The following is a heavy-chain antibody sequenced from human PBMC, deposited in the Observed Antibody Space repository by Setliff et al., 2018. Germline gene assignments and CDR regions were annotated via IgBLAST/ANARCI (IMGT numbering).Heavy chain of an antibody. Sequence: PSETLSLTCNVSGDSISSTYHWGWIRQSPGKGLEWIGYIYHSGSTYYNPSLKSRVTISVDRSKNQFSLKLSSVTAADTAVYYCARVKSYLNYFDYWGQGTLVTVSS. CDR2: IYHSGST. J-gene: IGHJ4*02. CDR1: GDSISSTYH. D-gene: IGHD2-2*01. CDR3: ARVKSYLNYFDY. V-gene: IGHV4-38-2*02.